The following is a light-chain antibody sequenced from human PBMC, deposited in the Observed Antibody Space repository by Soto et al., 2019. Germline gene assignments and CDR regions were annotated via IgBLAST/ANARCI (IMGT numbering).Light chain of an antibody. V-gene: IGKV1-33*01. CDR1: QSITTY. Sequence: DIQMTQSPSSLSASVGYRFTITCRASQSITTYLNWYQQKPGKAPKLLIYDASNLETGVPSRFSGSGSGTDFTFTISSLQPEDIATYYCQQYDNLPLTFGGGTTGDIK. CDR2: DAS. J-gene: IGKJ4*01. CDR3: QQYDNLPLT.